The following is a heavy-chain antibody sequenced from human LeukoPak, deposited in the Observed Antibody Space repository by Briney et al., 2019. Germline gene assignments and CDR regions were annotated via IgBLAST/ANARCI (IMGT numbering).Heavy chain of an antibody. V-gene: IGHV1-24*01. CDR2: FDPEDGET. CDR3: ATVSYYYDSSGYQGYFQH. Sequence: ASVKVSCKVSGYTLTELSIHWVRQAPGKGLEWMGGFDPEDGETVYAQRFQGRVTMTEDTSTDTAYMELSSLRSEDAAVYYCATVSYYYDSSGYQGYFQHWGQGTLVTVSS. D-gene: IGHD3-22*01. J-gene: IGHJ1*01. CDR1: GYTLTELS.